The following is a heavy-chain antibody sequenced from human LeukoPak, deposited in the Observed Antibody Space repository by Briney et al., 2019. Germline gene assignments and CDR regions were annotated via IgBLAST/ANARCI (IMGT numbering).Heavy chain of an antibody. CDR1: GFTFSSYA. J-gene: IGHJ4*02. CDR3: ARYYGDYVFDY. CDR2: ISGSGGST. Sequence: PGGSLRLSCAASGFTFSSYAMSWVRQAPGKGLEWVSAISGSGGSTYYADSVKGRFTISRDNSKNTLYLQMNSLRAEDAAAYYCARYYGDYVFDYWGQGTLVTVSS. V-gene: IGHV3-23*01. D-gene: IGHD4-17*01.